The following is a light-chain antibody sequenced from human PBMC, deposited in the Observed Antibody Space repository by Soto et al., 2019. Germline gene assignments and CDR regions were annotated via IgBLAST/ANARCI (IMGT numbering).Light chain of an antibody. J-gene: IGKJ4*01. CDR1: QSISND. Sequence: EVVMTQSPATVSVSPGEGVTLSCRASQSISNDLAWYQQKPGQAPRLLIYGASTRATGVPARFSGGGSGTEFTHTISSLQSEDFAFYYCQQNNKWPPVTFGGRTKVEIK. CDR2: GAS. V-gene: IGKV3-15*01. CDR3: QQNNKWPPVT.